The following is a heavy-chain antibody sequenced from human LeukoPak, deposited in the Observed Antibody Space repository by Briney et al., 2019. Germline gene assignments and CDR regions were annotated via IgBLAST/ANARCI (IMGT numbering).Heavy chain of an antibody. CDR2: ISSSGSTI. V-gene: IGHV3-11*01. D-gene: IGHD3-10*01. CDR3: ARTPGGYYYYYYMDV. Sequence: GASLRLSCAASGFTFSDYYMSWIRQAPGKGLEWVSYISSSGSTIYYADSVKGRFTISRDNAKNSLYLQMNSLRAEDTAVYYCARTPGGYYYYYYMDVWGKGTTVTVSS. J-gene: IGHJ6*03. CDR1: GFTFSDYY.